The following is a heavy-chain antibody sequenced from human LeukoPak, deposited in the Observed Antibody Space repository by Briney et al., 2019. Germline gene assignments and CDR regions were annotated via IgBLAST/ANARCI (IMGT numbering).Heavy chain of an antibody. J-gene: IGHJ3*02. CDR1: GYTFTSYY. V-gene: IGHV1-46*01. CDR3: AKPFIVGATSHAFDI. CDR2: INPSGGST. Sequence: ASVKVSCKASGYTFTSYYMHWVRQAPGQGLEWMGIINPSGGSTSYAQKFQGRVTMTRDTSTSTVYMELSSLRSEDTAVYYCAKPFIVGATSHAFDIWGQGTMVTVSS. D-gene: IGHD1-26*01.